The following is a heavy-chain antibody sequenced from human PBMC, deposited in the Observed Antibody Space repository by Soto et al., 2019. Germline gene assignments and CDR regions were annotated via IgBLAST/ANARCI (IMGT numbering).Heavy chain of an antibody. D-gene: IGHD3-10*01. CDR1: GGSVSDGGYY. CDR3: ARDFGAGAEYYGSSP. J-gene: IGHJ5*02. CDR2: IYYSGST. V-gene: IGHV4-31*03. Sequence: QVQLQESGPGLVKPSQTLSLTCTVSGGSVSDGGYYWSWIRQHPGKGLEWLGTIYYSGSTHYNPSLKSRLSISLDMSKNQFSLKLSSVTAADTATYYCARDFGAGAEYYGSSPWGQGTLVTVSS.